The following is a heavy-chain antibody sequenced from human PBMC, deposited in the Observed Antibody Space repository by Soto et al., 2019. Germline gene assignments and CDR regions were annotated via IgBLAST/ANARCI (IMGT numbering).Heavy chain of an antibody. CDR2: ITWDGGST. CDR3: AKDLRFSNF. Sequence: EVQLVESGGVVVQPGGSLRLSCAASGFTFEDYSMHWVRQAPGKGLEWVSLITWDGGSTYYADSVKGRFTISRDNTNNFLYLQINSLRTEDTALYYCAKDLRFSNFWGQGTMVTVSS. J-gene: IGHJ3*01. D-gene: IGHD3-3*01. CDR1: GFTFEDYS. V-gene: IGHV3-43*01.